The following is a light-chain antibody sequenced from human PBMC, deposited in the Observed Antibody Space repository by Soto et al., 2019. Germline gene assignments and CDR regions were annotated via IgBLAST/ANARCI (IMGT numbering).Light chain of an antibody. Sequence: QSALTQPASVSGSPGQSITISCTGTISDVSGYNFVSLYQQYPGKAPKLMIYDVSNRPSGVSNRFSGSKSGNTASLTISGLQAEDEADYYCSSYTSSNTYVFGAGTKLTVL. CDR2: DVS. J-gene: IGLJ1*01. V-gene: IGLV2-14*03. CDR3: SSYTSSNTYV. CDR1: ISDVSGYNF.